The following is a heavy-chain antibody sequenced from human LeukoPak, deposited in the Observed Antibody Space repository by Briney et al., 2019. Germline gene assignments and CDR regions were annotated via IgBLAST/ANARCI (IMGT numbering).Heavy chain of an antibody. J-gene: IGHJ4*02. V-gene: IGHV3-23*01. D-gene: IGHD2-15*01. CDR1: GFTLSSSA. Sequence: LGGSLRLSCAASGFTLSSSAMSWVRQAPGKGLEWVSAISNNGGYTYYADSVQGRFTISRDNSKSTLCLQMNSLRAEDTAVYYCAKQLGYCSDGSCYFPYWGQGTLVTVSS. CDR3: AKQLGYCSDGSCYFPY. CDR2: ISNNGGYT.